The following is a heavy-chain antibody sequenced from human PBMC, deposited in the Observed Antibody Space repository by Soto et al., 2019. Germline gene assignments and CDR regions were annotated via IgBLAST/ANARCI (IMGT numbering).Heavy chain of an antibody. J-gene: IGHJ4*02. D-gene: IGHD6-19*01. CDR1: GFIFDDFT. V-gene: IGHV3-43*01. CDR3: AIDEGAAVETPGD. Sequence: EVQLVESGGTVIQPGGSLRLSCAASGFIFDDFTMHWVRLLPGKGLQWVSNIKWDGRITLYADSVKGRFTISRDKTNRNLDLQMNSLGSEDTPLYYCAIDEGAAVETPGDWGQGTLVTVSS. CDR2: IKWDGRIT.